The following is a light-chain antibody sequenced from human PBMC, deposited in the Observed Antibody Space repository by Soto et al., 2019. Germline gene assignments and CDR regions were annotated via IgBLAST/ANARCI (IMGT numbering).Light chain of an antibody. CDR1: QSVSSSS. Sequence: EIVLTQSPGTLSLSPGERATLSCRASQSVSSSSLAWYQQKPGQAPRLLIYGASSRATGIPDSFSGSGSGTDLTLTIGRLEPEDFAVYYCQQYGSSPETFGQGTKVEIK. CDR3: QQYGSSPET. CDR2: GAS. V-gene: IGKV3-20*01. J-gene: IGKJ1*01.